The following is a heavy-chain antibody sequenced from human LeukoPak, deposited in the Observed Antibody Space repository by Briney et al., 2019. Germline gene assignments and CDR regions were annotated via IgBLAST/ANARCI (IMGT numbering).Heavy chain of an antibody. CDR1: GFTFSSYW. CDR2: INSDGSST. D-gene: IGHD5-18*01. Sequence: GGSLRLSCAASGFTFSSYWMHWVRQAPGKGLVWVSRINSDGSSTSYADSVKGRFTISRDNAKNTLYLQMNSLRAEDTAVYYCARGGYHHGFDIWGQGTMVTVSS. J-gene: IGHJ3*02. V-gene: IGHV3-74*01. CDR3: ARGGYHHGFDI.